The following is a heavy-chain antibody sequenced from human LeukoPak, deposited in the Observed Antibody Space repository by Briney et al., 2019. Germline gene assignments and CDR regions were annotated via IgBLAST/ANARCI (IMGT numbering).Heavy chain of an antibody. V-gene: IGHV1-2*02. D-gene: IGHD3-10*01. Sequence: VASVKVPCKASGYTFTGYYMHWVRQAPGQGLEWMGWINPNSGGTNYQGRVTMTRDTSISTAYMELSRLRSDDTAVYYCARVKDRISMVRGVLSPQNYYYYYMDVWGKGTTVTVSS. CDR2: INPNSGGT. CDR3: ARVKDRISMVRGVLSPQNYYYYYMDV. J-gene: IGHJ6*03. CDR1: GYTFTGYY.